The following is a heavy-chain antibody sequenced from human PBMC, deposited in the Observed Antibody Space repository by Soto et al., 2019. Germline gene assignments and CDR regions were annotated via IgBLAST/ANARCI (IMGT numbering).Heavy chain of an antibody. J-gene: IGHJ6*02. CDR2: IWYDGSNK. D-gene: IGHD6-13*01. V-gene: IGHV3-33*01. CDR3: ATLSDSSSYYYYYGMDV. Sequence: GGSLRLSCAASGFTFSSYGMHWVRQAPGKGLEWVAVIWYDGSNKYYADSVKGRFTISRDNSKNTLYLQMNSLRAEDTAVYYCATLSDSSSYYYYYGMDVWGQGTTVTVSS. CDR1: GFTFSSYG.